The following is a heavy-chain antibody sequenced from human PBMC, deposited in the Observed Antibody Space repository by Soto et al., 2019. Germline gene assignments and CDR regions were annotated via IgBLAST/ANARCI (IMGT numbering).Heavy chain of an antibody. Sequence: EVPLVESGGGLVQPGGSLRLSCAASGFTLSNYGMNWVRQAPGKGLEWVSYISSGSNSIYYADSVKGRFTISRDNAKKSLYLQMNSLRDEDTAVYYCARARGEWELLPFDYWGQGTLLTVSS. CDR1: GFTLSNYG. J-gene: IGHJ4*02. V-gene: IGHV3-48*02. CDR2: ISSGSNSI. CDR3: ARARGEWELLPFDY. D-gene: IGHD1-26*01.